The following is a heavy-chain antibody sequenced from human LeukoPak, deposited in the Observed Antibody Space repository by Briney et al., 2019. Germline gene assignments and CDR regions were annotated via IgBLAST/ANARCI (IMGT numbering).Heavy chain of an antibody. CDR2: INSDGSST. CDR1: GFTFSSYW. V-gene: IGHV3-74*01. CDR3: ARDDRSSYDSSGYYYWFDP. Sequence: GRSLRLSCAASGFTFSSYWMHWVRQAPGKGLVWVSRINSDGSSTSYADSVKGRFTISRDNAKNTLYLQMNSLRAEDTAVYYCARDDRSSYDSSGYYYWFDPWGQGTLVTVSS. J-gene: IGHJ5*02. D-gene: IGHD3-22*01.